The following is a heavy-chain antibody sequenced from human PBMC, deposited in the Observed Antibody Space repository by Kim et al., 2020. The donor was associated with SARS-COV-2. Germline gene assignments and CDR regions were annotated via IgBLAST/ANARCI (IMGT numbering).Heavy chain of an antibody. Sequence: ASVKVSCKASGYTFTSYDINWVRQATGQGLEWMGWMNPNSGNTGYAQKFQGRVTMTRNTSISTAYMELSSLRSEDTAVYYCARGVGLWFGELSPSYGMDVWGQGTTVTVSS. CDR1: GYTFTSYD. V-gene: IGHV1-8*01. D-gene: IGHD3-10*01. J-gene: IGHJ6*02. CDR2: MNPNSGNT. CDR3: ARGVGLWFGELSPSYGMDV.